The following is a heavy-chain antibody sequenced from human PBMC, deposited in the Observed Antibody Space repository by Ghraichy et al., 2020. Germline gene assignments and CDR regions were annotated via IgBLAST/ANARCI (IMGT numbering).Heavy chain of an antibody. CDR1: GGSFSGYY. D-gene: IGHD5-18*01. J-gene: IGHJ6*02. CDR3: ARVALRGYSYGYVRTYSYYYGMDV. V-gene: IGHV4-34*01. CDR2: INHSGST. Sequence: SETLSLTCAVYGGSFSGYYWSWIRQPPGKGLEWIGEINHSGSTNYNPSLKSRVTISVDTSKNQFSLKLSSVTAADTAVYYCARVALRGYSYGYVRTYSYYYGMDVWGQGTTVTVSS.